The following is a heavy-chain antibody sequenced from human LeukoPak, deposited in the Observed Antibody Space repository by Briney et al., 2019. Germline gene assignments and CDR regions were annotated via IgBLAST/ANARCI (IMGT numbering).Heavy chain of an antibody. CDR1: GFTFSSYG. CDR3: ARGRYSYGSSVFDY. CDR2: IYSGGST. D-gene: IGHD5-18*01. Sequence: GGSLRLSCAASGFTFSSYGMSWVRQAPGKGLEWVSVIYSGGSTYYADSVKGRFTISRDNSKNTLYLQMNSLRAEDTAVYYCARGRYSYGSSVFDYWGQGTLVTVSS. V-gene: IGHV3-53*01. J-gene: IGHJ4*02.